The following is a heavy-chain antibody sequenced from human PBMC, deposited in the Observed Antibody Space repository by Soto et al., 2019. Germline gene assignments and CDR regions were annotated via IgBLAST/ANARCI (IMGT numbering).Heavy chain of an antibody. CDR2: ITGSGGST. V-gene: IGHV3-23*01. Sequence: VQLLESGGGLVQPGGSLRLSCAASGFTFGTYAMNWVRQAPGKGLEWVSGITGSGGSTYYADSVKGRFTISRDNSKNTLYLQMNSLRGDDTAVYYCAKDRSVDTRDWFDPWGQGTLVTVSS. CDR1: GFTFGTYA. CDR3: AKDRSVDTRDWFDP. D-gene: IGHD5-18*01. J-gene: IGHJ5*02.